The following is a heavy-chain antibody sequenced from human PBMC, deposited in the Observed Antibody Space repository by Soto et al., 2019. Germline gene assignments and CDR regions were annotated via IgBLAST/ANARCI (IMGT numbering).Heavy chain of an antibody. CDR1: GGSVSSGGHY. CDR3: ASRPLVPGAPGFDT. Sequence: PSGSLSLACGVSGGSVSSGGHYWGWVRQPPGKGLEWIATIYHSGTTYYTPSLQSRLNVSVDTSKNQFSLRLNSVSAADSAVYHCASRPLVPGAPGFDTWGQGTLVTVSS. J-gene: IGHJ4*02. D-gene: IGHD3-10*01. V-gene: IGHV4-39*01. CDR2: IYHSGTT.